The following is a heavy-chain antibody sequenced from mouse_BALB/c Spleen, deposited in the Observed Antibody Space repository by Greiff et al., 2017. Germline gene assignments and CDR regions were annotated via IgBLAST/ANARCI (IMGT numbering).Heavy chain of an antibody. Sequence: EVKVEESGGGLVQPGESLKLSCESNEYEFPSHDMSWVRKTPEKRLELVAAINSDGGSTYYPDTMERRFIISRDNTKKTLYLQMSSLRSEDTALYYCARRGYDGYFDVWGAGTTVTVSS. CDR3: ARRGYDGYFDV. V-gene: IGHV5-2*03. D-gene: IGHD2-2*01. CDR1: EYEFPSHD. CDR2: INSDGGST. J-gene: IGHJ1*01.